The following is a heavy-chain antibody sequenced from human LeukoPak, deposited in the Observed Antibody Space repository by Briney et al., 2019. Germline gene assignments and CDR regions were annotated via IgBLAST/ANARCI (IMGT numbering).Heavy chain of an antibody. D-gene: IGHD3-16*01. Sequence: SETLSLTCTVSGGSISSYYWSWIRQPAGKGLEWIGRIYTSGSTNYNPSLKSRVTMSVDASKNQFSLKLSSVTAADTAVYYCARDLGSPRGSWFDPWGQGTLVTVSS. J-gene: IGHJ5*02. V-gene: IGHV4-4*07. CDR1: GGSISSYY. CDR2: IYTSGST. CDR3: ARDLGSPRGSWFDP.